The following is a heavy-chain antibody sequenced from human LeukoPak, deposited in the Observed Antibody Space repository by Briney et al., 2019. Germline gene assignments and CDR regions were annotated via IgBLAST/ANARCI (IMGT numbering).Heavy chain of an antibody. Sequence: ASVKVSCKASGYTFTGYYMHWVRQARGQGLDWMGWINPNSGGTNYAQKFQGRVTMTRDTSISTAYMELSRLRSDDTAVYYCARVYSSGWKFDYWGQGTLVTVSS. V-gene: IGHV1-2*02. J-gene: IGHJ4*02. CDR1: GYTFTGYY. CDR2: INPNSGGT. CDR3: ARVYSSGWKFDY. D-gene: IGHD6-19*01.